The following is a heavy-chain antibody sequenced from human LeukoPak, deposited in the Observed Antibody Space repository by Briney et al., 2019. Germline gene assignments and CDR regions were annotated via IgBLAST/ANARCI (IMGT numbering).Heavy chain of an antibody. CDR2: IYYSGST. CDR1: GGSISSYY. D-gene: IGHD2-2*01. CDR3: ARVPAAREPIDY. J-gene: IGHJ4*02. Sequence: SETLSLTCTVSGGSISSYYWSWIRHPPGKGLEWIGYIYYSGSTNYNPSLKGRVTISVDTSKNQFSLKLSSVTAADTAVYYCARVPAAREPIDYWGQGTLVTVSS. V-gene: IGHV4-59*01.